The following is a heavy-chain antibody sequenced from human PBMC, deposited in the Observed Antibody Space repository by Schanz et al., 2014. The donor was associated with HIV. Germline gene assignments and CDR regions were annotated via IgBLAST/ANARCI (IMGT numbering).Heavy chain of an antibody. D-gene: IGHD3-3*01. CDR3: ARDLGGDFWSAQGGFDP. J-gene: IGHJ5*02. Sequence: VQLVQSGAEVKKPGSSVKVSCKASGGTFSIYAISWVRQAPGQGLEWMGIINPSGGRTHYAQKFQGRVAMTRDTSTSTVYMEMTSLRSEDTAVYYCARDLGGDFWSAQGGFDPWGQGTLVTVSS. CDR2: INPSGGRT. CDR1: GGTFSIYA. V-gene: IGHV1-46*01.